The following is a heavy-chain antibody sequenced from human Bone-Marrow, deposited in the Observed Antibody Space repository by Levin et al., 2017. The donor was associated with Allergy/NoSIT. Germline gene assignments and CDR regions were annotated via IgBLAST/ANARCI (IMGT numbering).Heavy chain of an antibody. J-gene: IGHJ6*02. V-gene: IGHV1-2*02. Sequence: PVASVKVSCKPSGYPFIAYYLQWVRQAPGQGLEWMGWVNPNTGDTDNAPKFQGRITLTRDTSVTTAYLELTNLTSDDTAIYYCARLGLVNWDYYYYGLDVWGQGTTVTVSS. D-gene: IGHD2/OR15-2a*01. CDR2: VNPNTGDT. CDR1: GYPFIAYY. CDR3: ARLGLVNWDYYYYGLDV.